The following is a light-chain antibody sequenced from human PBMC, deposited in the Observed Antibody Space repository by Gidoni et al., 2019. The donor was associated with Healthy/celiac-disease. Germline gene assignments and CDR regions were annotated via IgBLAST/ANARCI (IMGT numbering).Light chain of an antibody. CDR1: QIVSSY. J-gene: IGKJ4*01. V-gene: IGKV3-11*01. CDR3: QQRSNWPLP. CDR2: NAS. Sequence: DIVLTQSPATLSLSPGERATLSCRASQIVSSYLAWYQQKHCQAPRLLISNASNRAPGIPARFSGSGSGTDFPLSIRILEPEDFAVYYCQQRSNWPLPFGGGTKVEIK.